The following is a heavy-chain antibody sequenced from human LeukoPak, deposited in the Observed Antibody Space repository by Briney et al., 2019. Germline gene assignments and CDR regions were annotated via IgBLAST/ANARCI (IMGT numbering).Heavy chain of an antibody. J-gene: IGHJ4*02. D-gene: IGHD4-23*01. CDR1: RFTFRSYG. CDR3: VRDRENSYFEY. CDR2: IWYDRSNK. Sequence: PGGSLRLSCAASRFTFRSYGMHWVRQAPGKGLEWVAVIWYDRSNKFYADSVKGRFTISRDNSKNTLYLQMNSLRAEDTAVYYCVRDRENSYFEYWGQGTPVTVSS. V-gene: IGHV3-33*01.